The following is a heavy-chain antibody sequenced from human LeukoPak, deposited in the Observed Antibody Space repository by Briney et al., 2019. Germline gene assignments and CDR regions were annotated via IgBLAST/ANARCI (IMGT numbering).Heavy chain of an antibody. D-gene: IGHD4-17*01. CDR2: INPGNSDT. J-gene: IGHJ4*02. Sequence: GSSLLISSAAAGSRITSYWIGWVRPLPGKGVEWMGIINPGNSDTKYSPSFQGLVTISADKTIRTTYLQWSRLKASDSAIYYGARQGSTVTMGYWGQGTLVTVSS. CDR1: GSRITSYW. CDR3: ARQGSTVTMGY. V-gene: IGHV5-51*01.